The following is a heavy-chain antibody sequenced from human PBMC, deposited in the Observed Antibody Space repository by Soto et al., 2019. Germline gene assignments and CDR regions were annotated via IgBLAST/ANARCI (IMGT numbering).Heavy chain of an antibody. CDR2: MNPNSGNT. Sequence: GASVKVSCKASGYTLTSYDMKWVRQATRQGLEWMGWMNPNSGNTGYAQKFQGRVTMTRNTSISTAYMELSSLRSEDTAVYYCARGATMVRGVTNGYYYYYYGMDVWGQGTTVTVSS. CDR3: ARGATMVRGVTNGYYYYYYGMDV. J-gene: IGHJ6*02. V-gene: IGHV1-8*01. D-gene: IGHD3-10*01. CDR1: GYTLTSYD.